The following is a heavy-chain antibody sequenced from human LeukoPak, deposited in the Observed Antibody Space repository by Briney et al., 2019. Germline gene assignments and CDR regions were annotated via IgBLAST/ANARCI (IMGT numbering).Heavy chain of an antibody. J-gene: IGHJ6*02. CDR3: ARGVTTPDAFDYYYYGMDV. CDR1: GFTFSSYA. Sequence: PGRSLRLSCAASGFTFSSYAMHWVRQAPGKGLEWVAVISYDGSNIYYADSVKGRFTISRDNSKNTLYLQMNSLRAEDTAVYYCARGVTTPDAFDYYYYGMDVWGQGTTVTVSS. CDR2: ISYDGSNI. D-gene: IGHD3-10*01. V-gene: IGHV3-30*04.